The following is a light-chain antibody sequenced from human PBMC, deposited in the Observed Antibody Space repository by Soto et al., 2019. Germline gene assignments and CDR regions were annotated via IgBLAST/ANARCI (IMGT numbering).Light chain of an antibody. J-gene: IGKJ4*01. CDR1: QDIRSS. Sequence: EIVLTHSPATLSVSPGERVTLSCLASQDIRSSLAWYQQKPGQAPRLLIYGASIRATGVPATFSGSGSGTEFTLSISSLQSEHLGVYYCQQDSSWPLTFGGGTKVDIK. CDR2: GAS. CDR3: QQDSSWPLT. V-gene: IGKV3-15*01.